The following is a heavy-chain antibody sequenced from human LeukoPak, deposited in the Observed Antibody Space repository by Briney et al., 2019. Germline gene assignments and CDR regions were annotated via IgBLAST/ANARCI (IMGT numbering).Heavy chain of an antibody. J-gene: IGHJ1*01. Sequence: SVKVSCKASGGTSSSYAISWVRQAPGQGLEWMGGIIPIFGTANYAQKFQGRVTITADESTSTAYMELSSLRSEDTAVYYCARGDSSGWSPEYFQHWGQGTLVTVSS. D-gene: IGHD6-19*01. CDR2: IIPIFGTA. CDR1: GGTSSSYA. V-gene: IGHV1-69*13. CDR3: ARGDSSGWSPEYFQH.